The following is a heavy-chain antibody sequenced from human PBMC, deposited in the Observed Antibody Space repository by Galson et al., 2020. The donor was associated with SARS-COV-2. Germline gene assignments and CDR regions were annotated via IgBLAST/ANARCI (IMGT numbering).Heavy chain of an antibody. CDR1: GASVNSRTSY. CDR3: ARELQYLDVLNGYGPAYALEM. Sequence: KASETLSLPCGVSGASVNSRTSYWGWIRQPPGKGLAWTRSVSSSGNTFHNPSLKRRLTISLVTSKSLFSRNLTSVTAAATAVYYCARELQYLDVLNGYGPAYALEMWGQGAMVTVSA. V-gene: IGHV4-39*07. J-gene: IGHJ3*02. D-gene: IGHD3-9*01. CDR2: VSSSGNT.